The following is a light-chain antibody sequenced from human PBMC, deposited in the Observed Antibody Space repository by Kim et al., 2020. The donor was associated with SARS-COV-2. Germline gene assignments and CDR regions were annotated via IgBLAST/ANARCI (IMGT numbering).Light chain of an antibody. CDR1: STDIGSYNL. J-gene: IGLJ1*01. CDR2: EVT. CDR3: CSYAGSSTYV. Sequence: QSALTQPASVSGSPGQSITISCTGSSTDIGSYNLVSWYQYHPGKAPKLMIYEVTKRPSGVSNRFSGSKSGNTASLTISGLQAVDEADYYCCSYAGSSTYVFGTGTKVTVL. V-gene: IGLV2-23*02.